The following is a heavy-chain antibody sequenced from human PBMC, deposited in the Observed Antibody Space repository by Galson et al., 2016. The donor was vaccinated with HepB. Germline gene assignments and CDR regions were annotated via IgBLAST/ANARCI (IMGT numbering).Heavy chain of an antibody. J-gene: IGHJ3*02. D-gene: IGHD6-19*01. V-gene: IGHV3-21*01. CDR1: GFIFSIYS. CDR3: ARMRYSSGWLDGFDI. CDR2: ISSGSAYR. Sequence: SLRLSCAASGFIFSIYSMNWVRQAPGKGLEWVSSISSGSAYRYYADSVKGRFTISRDNAKKSLYLQMNSLRAEDTAVYYCARMRYSSGWLDGFDIWGQGTMVTVSS.